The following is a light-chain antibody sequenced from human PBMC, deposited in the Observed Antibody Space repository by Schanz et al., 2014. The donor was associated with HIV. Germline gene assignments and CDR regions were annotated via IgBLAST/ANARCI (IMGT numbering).Light chain of an antibody. J-gene: IGKJ4*01. CDR2: GAS. V-gene: IGKV3-20*01. CDR1: QSVSTTS. Sequence: EIVLTQSPGTVALSPGDRITLTCRASQSVSTTSLAWYLHKPGQSPRLLIYGASFRATGIPDRFSGSGSGTDFTLTISRLEPEDFAVYFCQYFGNSGGTFGGGTKVEIK. CDR3: QYFGNSGGT.